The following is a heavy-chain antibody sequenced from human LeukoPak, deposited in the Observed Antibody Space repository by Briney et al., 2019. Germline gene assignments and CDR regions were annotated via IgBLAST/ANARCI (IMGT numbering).Heavy chain of an antibody. CDR1: GGSISSGGYS. CDR2: IYHSGST. CDR3: ARGVGYSYGYNWFDP. J-gene: IGHJ5*02. V-gene: IGHV4-30-2*01. Sequence: SETLSLTCAVSGGSISSGGYSWSWLRQPPGTGLEWIGYIYHSGSTYYNPSLKSRVTISVDRSKNQFSLKLSSVTAADTAVYYCARGVGYSYGYNWFDPWGQGTLVTVSS. D-gene: IGHD5-18*01.